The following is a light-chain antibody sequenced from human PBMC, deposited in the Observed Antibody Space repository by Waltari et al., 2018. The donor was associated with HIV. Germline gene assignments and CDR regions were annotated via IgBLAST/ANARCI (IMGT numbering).Light chain of an antibody. CDR3: SSYGDNIRVL. Sequence: QSALTQPPSASGSLGQSVTISCTVSSSDIGAYDSVSWFQQHPNNAPKLLLYEVSKRPSGVPDRFSGSRSGETAFLSVSGLQPDDTAGYFCSSYGDNIRVLFGGGTNLTVL. J-gene: IGLJ2*01. CDR1: SSDIGAYDS. CDR2: EVS. V-gene: IGLV2-8*01.